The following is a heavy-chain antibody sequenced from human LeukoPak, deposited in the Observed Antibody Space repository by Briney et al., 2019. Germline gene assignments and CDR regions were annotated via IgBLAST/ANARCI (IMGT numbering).Heavy chain of an antibody. D-gene: IGHD3-3*01. CDR3: ARASPVFWSGYPGDY. CDR2: IKQDGSEK. J-gene: IGHJ4*02. V-gene: IGHV3-7*01. CDR1: GFTFSSYW. Sequence: GGSLRLSCAASGFTFSSYWMSWVRQAPGKGLEWVANIKQDGSEKYYVDSVKGRFTISRDNAKNSLYLQMNSLRAEDTAVYYCARASPVFWSGYPGDYWGQGTLVTVSS.